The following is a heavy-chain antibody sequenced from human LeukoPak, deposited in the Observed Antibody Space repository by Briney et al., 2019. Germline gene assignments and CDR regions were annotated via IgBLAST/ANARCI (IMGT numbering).Heavy chain of an antibody. CDR1: GFTFNTYY. Sequence: PGGSLRLSCVASGFTFNTYYMHWVRQAPGERLVWVSFINADGTITKYADSVKGRFTISRDNAKSTVYLQINGLRVEDTAMYYCVRLAVTDTNYWGQGSLVTVSS. D-gene: IGHD2-21*02. CDR3: VRLAVTDTNY. J-gene: IGHJ4*02. V-gene: IGHV3-74*01. CDR2: INADGTIT.